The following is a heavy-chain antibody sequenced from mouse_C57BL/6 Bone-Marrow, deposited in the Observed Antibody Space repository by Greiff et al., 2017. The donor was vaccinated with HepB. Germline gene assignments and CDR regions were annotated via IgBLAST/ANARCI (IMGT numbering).Heavy chain of an antibody. D-gene: IGHD1-1*01. CDR1: GFTFTDYY. Sequence: EVKLMESGGGLVQPGGSLSLSCAASGFTFTDYYMSWVRQPPGKALEWLGFIRNKANVYTTEYSASVKGRFTISRDNSQSILYLQMNALRAEDSATYYCARWGYYGSYYFDYWGQGTTLTVSS. V-gene: IGHV7-3*01. J-gene: IGHJ2*01. CDR2: IRNKANVYTT. CDR3: ARWGYYGSYYFDY.